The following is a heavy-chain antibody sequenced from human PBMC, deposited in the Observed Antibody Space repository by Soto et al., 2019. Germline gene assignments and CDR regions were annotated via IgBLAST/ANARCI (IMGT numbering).Heavy chain of an antibody. CDR3: AREASVAGTLFFDY. CDR2: IWYDGSNK. V-gene: IGHV3-33*01. D-gene: IGHD6-19*01. Sequence: GGSLRLSCAASGFTFSTYGMHWFRPAPGKGLEWLAVIWYDGSNKYYADSVKGRFTISRDNSKDTLYLQMNSLRAEDTAVYYCAREASVAGTLFFDYWGQGTLVTVS. CDR1: GFTFSTYG. J-gene: IGHJ4*02.